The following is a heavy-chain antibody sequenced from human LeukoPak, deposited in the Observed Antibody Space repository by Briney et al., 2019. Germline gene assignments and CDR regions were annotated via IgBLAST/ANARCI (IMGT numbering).Heavy chain of an antibody. CDR2: ISSTGTIL. J-gene: IGHJ6*02. V-gene: IGHV3-48*03. Sequence: PGGSLRLSCAASGFTLSSCEVNWVRQAPGKGLEWVSYISSTGTILHYADSVKGRCTISRDNAKHSVHLQMNSLRAEDTAVYYCARASRDYYAMDVWGQGTTVTVSS. CDR3: ARASRDYYAMDV. CDR1: GFTLSSCE.